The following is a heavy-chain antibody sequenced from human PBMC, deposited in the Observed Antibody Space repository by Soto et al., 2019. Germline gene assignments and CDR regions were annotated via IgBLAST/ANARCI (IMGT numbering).Heavy chain of an antibody. CDR3: ATIVGANDY. V-gene: IGHV4-4*07. Sequence: SETLSLTCTVSGGSIYTYSWTWLRQLAGKGLEWIGHIYSSGSANYNPSLKSRVSMSVDTSKNQFSLKLYSVTAADTAVYYCATIVGANDYWGQGALVTVSS. CDR2: IYSSGSA. J-gene: IGHJ4*02. D-gene: IGHD1-26*01. CDR1: GGSIYTYS.